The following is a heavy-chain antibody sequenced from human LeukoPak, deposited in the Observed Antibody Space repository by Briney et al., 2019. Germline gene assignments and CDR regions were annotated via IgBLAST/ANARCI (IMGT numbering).Heavy chain of an antibody. D-gene: IGHD6-13*01. Sequence: SETLSLTCTVSGGSISSYDWSWIRQPAGKGLEWIGRIYTSGSTNYNPSLKSRVTISVDKAKNQFSLKLSSVTAADTAVYYCARERGYSRSWTDYYYYMDVWGKGTTVTVSS. V-gene: IGHV4-4*07. CDR2: IYTSGST. J-gene: IGHJ6*03. CDR1: GGSISSYD. CDR3: ARERGYSRSWTDYYYYMDV.